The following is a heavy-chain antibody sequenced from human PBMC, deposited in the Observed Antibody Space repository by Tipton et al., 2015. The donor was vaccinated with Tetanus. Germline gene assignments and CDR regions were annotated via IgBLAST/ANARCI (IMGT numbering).Heavy chain of an antibody. D-gene: IGHD1-1*01. J-gene: IGHJ5*02. Sequence: LRLSCAVSGGSSSSFYWSWIRQPPGGGLEWIGEINQRGTTYNPALKRRATISVDSSATQLSLCLTSVTAADTAVYFCAILPKPWTAPRGAPWGQGVLVTVSS. CDR2: INQRGT. CDR3: AILPKPWTAPRGAP. CDR1: GGSSSSFY. V-gene: IGHV4-34*01.